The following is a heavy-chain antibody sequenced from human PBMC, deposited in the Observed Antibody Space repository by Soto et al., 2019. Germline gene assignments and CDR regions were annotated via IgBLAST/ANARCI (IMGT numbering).Heavy chain of an antibody. V-gene: IGHV1-18*01. J-gene: IGHJ6*02. CDR2: ISAYNGNT. D-gene: IGHD3-22*01. CDR3: ARDFYYDSSGSTLYYYGMDV. Sequence: GASVKVSCKASGYTFTSYGISWVRQAPGQGLEWMGWISAYNGNTNYAQKLQGRVTMTTDTSTSTAYMELRSLRSDDTAVYYCARDFYYDSSGSTLYYYGMDVWGQRTTVTVSS. CDR1: GYTFTSYG.